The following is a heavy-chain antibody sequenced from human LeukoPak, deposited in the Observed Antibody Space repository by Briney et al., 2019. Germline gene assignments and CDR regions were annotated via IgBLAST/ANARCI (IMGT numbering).Heavy chain of an antibody. CDR3: ARLSGDGSYFDY. Sequence: SETLSLTCTVSGASVRSDHWNWIRQPPGKGLEWIGYIYYSGSTNYNPSLKSRVTISVDTSKNQFSLKLRSVTAADTAVYCCARLSGDGSYFDYWGQGTLVTVSS. CDR2: IYYSGST. J-gene: IGHJ4*02. CDR1: GASVRSDH. D-gene: IGHD5-24*01. V-gene: IGHV4-59*02.